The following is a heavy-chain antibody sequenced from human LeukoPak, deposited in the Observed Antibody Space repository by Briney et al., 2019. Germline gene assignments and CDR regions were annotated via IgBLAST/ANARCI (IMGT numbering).Heavy chain of an antibody. V-gene: IGHV5-51*01. Sequence: GESLKISCKGSGYSFTNYLVAWVRQMPGKGLEWMGSIYPGDSDTRYSPSFQGPVTISADKSLSTASLQWRGLKASDTAMYYCARLGTAVVARFFDYWGQGSLVTVSS. CDR2: IYPGDSDT. J-gene: IGHJ4*02. D-gene: IGHD5-18*01. CDR3: ARLGTAVVARFFDY. CDR1: GYSFTNYL.